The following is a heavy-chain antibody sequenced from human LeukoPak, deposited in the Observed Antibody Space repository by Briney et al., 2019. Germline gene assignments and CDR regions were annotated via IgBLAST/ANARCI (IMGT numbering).Heavy chain of an antibody. CDR2: IIWNGGST. V-gene: IGHV3-20*04. Sequence: GGSLRLSCAASGFTFDDYGMSWVRHAPGKGLEWVSAIIWNGGSTGYADSVKGRFTISRDNAKNSLYLQMNSLRAEDTALYYCARDSTQPGPVVVAATYAGFDYWGQGTLVTVSS. CDR3: ARDSTQPGPVVVAATYAGFDY. J-gene: IGHJ4*02. CDR1: GFTFDDYG. D-gene: IGHD2-15*01.